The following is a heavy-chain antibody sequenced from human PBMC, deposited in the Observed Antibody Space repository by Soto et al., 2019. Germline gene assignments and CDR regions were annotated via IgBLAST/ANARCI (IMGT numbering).Heavy chain of an antibody. CDR3: ARRREGGFNWGSIPGYYYYYGMDV. Sequence: QSQTLSLTCAISGDSVSSNSAAWNWIRQSPSRGLEWLGRTYYRSKWYNDYAVSVKSRITINPDTSKNQFSLQLNSVTPEDTAVYYCARRREGGFNWGSIPGYYYYYGMDVWGQGTTVTVSS. CDR2: TYYRSKWYN. CDR1: GDSVSSNSAA. V-gene: IGHV6-1*01. J-gene: IGHJ6*02. D-gene: IGHD7-27*01.